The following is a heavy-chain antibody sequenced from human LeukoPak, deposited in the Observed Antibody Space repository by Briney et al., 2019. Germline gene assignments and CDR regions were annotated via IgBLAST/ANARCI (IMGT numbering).Heavy chain of an antibody. CDR2: IKSKTDGCTR. Sequence: GGSLRLSCAASGFTFSNAWMSWVRQAPGKGLEWVGRIKSKTDGCTRDYTAPVKGRFTISRDDSKKTVYLQMNSLKTEETDVYFFSTGPFYFYCSASYLANGMDVWGQGTTVTLSS. CDR3: STGPFYFYCSASYLANGMDV. J-gene: IGHJ6*02. D-gene: IGHD3-10*01. CDR1: GFTFSNAW. V-gene: IGHV3-15*01.